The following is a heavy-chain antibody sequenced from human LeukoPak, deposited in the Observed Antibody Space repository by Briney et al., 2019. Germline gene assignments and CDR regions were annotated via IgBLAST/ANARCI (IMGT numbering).Heavy chain of an antibody. V-gene: IGHV1-8*03. D-gene: IGHD3-22*01. CDR2: MNPNSGNT. Sequence: GASVKVSCKASGYTCTSYDINWVRQATGQGLEWMGWMNPNSGNTGYAQKFQGRVTITRNTSISTAYMELSSLRSEDTAVYYCARSSYDSSGYYWEDAFDIWGQGTIVTVSS. J-gene: IGHJ3*02. CDR3: ARSSYDSSGYYWEDAFDI. CDR1: GYTCTSYD.